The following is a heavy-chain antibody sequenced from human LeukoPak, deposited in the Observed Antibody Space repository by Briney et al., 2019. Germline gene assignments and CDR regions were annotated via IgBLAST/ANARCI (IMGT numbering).Heavy chain of an antibody. J-gene: IGHJ4*02. CDR1: GFTFSDYW. D-gene: IGHD3-10*01. Sequence: PGGSLRLSCAASGFTFSDYWIHWVRQAPGKGLVWVSRINTDGSITNYADSVKGRFSISRDNAKNTLYLQMSSLRAEDTAVYYCARDRGPRTGFMVREAYDHWGQGTLVTVSS. V-gene: IGHV3-74*01. CDR2: INTDGSIT. CDR3: ARDRGPRTGFMVREAYDH.